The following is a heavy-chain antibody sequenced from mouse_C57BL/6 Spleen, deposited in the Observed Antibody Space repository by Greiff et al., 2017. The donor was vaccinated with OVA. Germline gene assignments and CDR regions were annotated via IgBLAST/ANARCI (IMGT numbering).Heavy chain of an antibody. CDR1: GYSFSSSW. V-gene: IGHV1-82*01. D-gene: IGHD3-3*01. J-gene: IGHJ4*01. CDR2: IYPGDGDT. CDR3: ARSGDARDY. Sequence: VQLQESGPELAKPGASVKISCQASGYSFSSSWLNWVKQRSGKGLEWIGRIYPGDGDTTYNGKFKGKASLPAVKSSSTAYMHLSSRTSEDAAVYVCARSGDARDYWGQGTTVTVSS.